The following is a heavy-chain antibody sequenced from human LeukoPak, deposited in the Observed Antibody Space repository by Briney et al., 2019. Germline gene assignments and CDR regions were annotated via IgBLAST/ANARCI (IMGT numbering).Heavy chain of an antibody. Sequence: GGSLRLSCAASGFTFSTSAMHWVRQAPGKGLEWVAVILYDGSNKYYADSVKGRFTISRDNSKNTLYLQMNSLRAEDTAVYSCAKDSLNRRGFDGAFDIWGQGTMVTVSS. D-gene: IGHD2-8*01. CDR3: AKDSLNRRGFDGAFDI. V-gene: IGHV3-30*18. CDR2: ILYDGSNK. CDR1: GFTFSTSA. J-gene: IGHJ3*02.